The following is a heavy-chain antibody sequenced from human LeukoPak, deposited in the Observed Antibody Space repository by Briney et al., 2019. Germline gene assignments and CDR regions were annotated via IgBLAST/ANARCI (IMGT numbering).Heavy chain of an antibody. CDR2: IIPILGIA. CDR3: ASGAGDFWSGYYGY. D-gene: IGHD3-3*01. V-gene: IGHV1-69*04. Sequence: SVKVSCKASGGTFSSYAISWVRQAPGQGLEWMGRIIPILGIANYAQKFQGRVTITADRSTSTAYMELSSLRPEDTAVYYCASGAGDFWSGYYGYWGQGTLVTVSS. CDR1: GGTFSSYA. J-gene: IGHJ4*02.